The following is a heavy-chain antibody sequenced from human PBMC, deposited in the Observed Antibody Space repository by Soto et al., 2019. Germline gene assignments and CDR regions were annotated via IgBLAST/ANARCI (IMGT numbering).Heavy chain of an antibody. CDR1: SSYF. J-gene: IGHJ3*02. CDR2: ILVDGRT. CDR3: AKATATGGGAFDI. D-gene: IGHD2-8*02. V-gene: IGHV3-23*01. Sequence: SSYFWGWVRQPPGKGLEWVSTILVDGRTFYVDSVKGRFTISRDSSQNTVYLQMNSLTAGDTALYYCAKATATGGGAFDICGQGTMVT.